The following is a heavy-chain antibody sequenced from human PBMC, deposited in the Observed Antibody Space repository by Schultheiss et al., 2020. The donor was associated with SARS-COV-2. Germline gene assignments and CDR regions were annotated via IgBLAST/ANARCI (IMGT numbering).Heavy chain of an antibody. J-gene: IGHJ3*02. Sequence: GGSLRLSCAASGFTFSSYSMNWVRQPPGKGLEWLSYISSSSSTIYYADSVKGRFTISRDNAKNSLYLQMNSLRAEDTAVYYCARVGFWRKVRGDDAFDIWGQGTMVTVSS. V-gene: IGHV3-48*04. D-gene: IGHD3-3*01. CDR3: ARVGFWRKVRGDDAFDI. CDR1: GFTFSSYS. CDR2: ISSSSSTI.